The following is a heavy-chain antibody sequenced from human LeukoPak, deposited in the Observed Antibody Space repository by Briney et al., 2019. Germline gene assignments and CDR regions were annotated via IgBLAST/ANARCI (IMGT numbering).Heavy chain of an antibody. CDR3: VKPGLGYFDSYYFDY. J-gene: IGHJ4*02. CDR2: ISSNGGST. Sequence: GGSLRLSCSASGFTFSSYSMHWVRQAPGKGLEYVSAISSNGGSTYYADSMNGRFTISRDNSKNTLYLQMSSLRAEDTAVYYCVKPGLGYFDSYYFDYWGQGTLVTVSS. CDR1: GFTFSSYS. V-gene: IGHV3-64D*06. D-gene: IGHD3-9*01.